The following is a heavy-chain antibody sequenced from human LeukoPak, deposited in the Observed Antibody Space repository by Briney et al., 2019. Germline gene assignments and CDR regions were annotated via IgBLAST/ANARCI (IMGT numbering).Heavy chain of an antibody. CDR1: GGSISSYY. V-gene: IGHV4-59*01. CDR3: ARGGYGSGSYYPLN. D-gene: IGHD3-10*01. CDR2: IYCSGST. Sequence: SETLSLTCTVSGGSISSYYWSWIRQPPGKGLEWIGYIYCSGSTNYNPSLKSRVTISVDTSKNQFSLKLSSVTAADTAVYYCARGGYGSGSYYPLNWGQGTLVTVSS. J-gene: IGHJ4*02.